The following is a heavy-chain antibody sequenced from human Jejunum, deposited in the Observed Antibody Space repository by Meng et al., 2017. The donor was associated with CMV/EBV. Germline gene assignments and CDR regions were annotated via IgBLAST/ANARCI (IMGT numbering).Heavy chain of an antibody. CDR2: ISAESSFK. J-gene: IGHJ4*02. CDR1: GFTFNAFG. CDR3: AKDVAFDTIDY. V-gene: IGHV3-21*06. D-gene: IGHD3-10*01. Sequence: SGFTFNAFGMTWVRQAPGKGLEWVSSISAESSFKFYAESVKGRFTVSRDNAQNSLYLEMNSLRVEDTAVYYCAKDVAFDTIDYWGQGTLVTVSS.